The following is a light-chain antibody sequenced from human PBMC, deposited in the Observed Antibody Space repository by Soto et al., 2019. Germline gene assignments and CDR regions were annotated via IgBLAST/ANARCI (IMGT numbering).Light chain of an antibody. V-gene: IGKV1-39*01. CDR2: DGS. Sequence: DIHRTLSPSSLSASIGYRVILTCRASQSISSYLNWYQQKQGKAPKPLIHDGSSLQSGVPSRFSGSGYGTDFTLTISSLQTEDFATYYCQQGHSTPITFGQGTRLEIK. J-gene: IGKJ5*01. CDR1: QSISSY. CDR3: QQGHSTPIT.